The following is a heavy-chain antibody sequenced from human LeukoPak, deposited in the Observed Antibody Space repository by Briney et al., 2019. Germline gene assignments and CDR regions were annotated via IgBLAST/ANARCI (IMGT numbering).Heavy chain of an antibody. CDR1: GYSFTSYW. Sequence: GSLKVSFKGSGYSFTSYWIGWVRQMPGKGQEWMGIIYPGDPDTRYSPSFQGQVTISADKSISTAYLQWSSLKASDTAMYYCASRIAVAGFDYWGQGTLVTVSS. J-gene: IGHJ4*02. D-gene: IGHD6-19*01. CDR2: IYPGDPDT. V-gene: IGHV5-51*01. CDR3: ASRIAVAGFDY.